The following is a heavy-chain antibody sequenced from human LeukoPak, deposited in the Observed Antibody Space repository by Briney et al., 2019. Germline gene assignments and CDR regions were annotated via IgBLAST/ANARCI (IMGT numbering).Heavy chain of an antibody. D-gene: IGHD4/OR15-4a*01. J-gene: IGHJ5*02. CDR3: ARGHDYGVEVFDP. CDR1: GYTFTSYG. V-gene: IGHV1-18*01. Sequence: ASVKVSCKASGYTFTSYGINWVRQAPGQGLEWMGWVNVYNGNTNNAQKLQGRVTMTTDTSTSTAYMELRSLRSEDTAVYYCARGHDYGVEVFDPWGQGTLVTVSS. CDR2: VNVYNGNT.